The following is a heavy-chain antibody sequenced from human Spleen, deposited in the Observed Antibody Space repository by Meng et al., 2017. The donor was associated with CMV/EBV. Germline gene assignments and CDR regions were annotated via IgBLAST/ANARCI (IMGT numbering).Heavy chain of an antibody. V-gene: IGHV1-18*01. J-gene: IGHJ6*02. CDR1: GYIFTSYA. Sequence: ASVKVSCKASGYIFTSYAISWVRQAPGQGLEWMGWVSGYDSNTKYVQKFQGRVTMTTDTSTSTAYMELRSLRSDDTAVYYCAREVVGATTYGMDVWGQGTTVTVTS. CDR3: AREVVGATTYGMDV. D-gene: IGHD1-26*01. CDR2: VSGYDSNT.